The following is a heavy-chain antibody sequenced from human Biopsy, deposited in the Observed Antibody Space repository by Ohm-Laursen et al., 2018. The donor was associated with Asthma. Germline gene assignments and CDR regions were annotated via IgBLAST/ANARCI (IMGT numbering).Heavy chain of an antibody. CDR2: IKEDGSEK. J-gene: IGHJ4*02. CDR1: GFTFSTSR. V-gene: IGHV3-7*05. CDR3: ARDVDLRSVY. Sequence: SLRLSCTASGFTFSTSRMTWVRQAPGKGLEWVANIKEDGSEKNYVDSVKGRFTISRDNGKNSLYLQMNSLGAEDTAVYYCARDVDLRSVYWGQGTLVTVSS. D-gene: IGHD2-15*01.